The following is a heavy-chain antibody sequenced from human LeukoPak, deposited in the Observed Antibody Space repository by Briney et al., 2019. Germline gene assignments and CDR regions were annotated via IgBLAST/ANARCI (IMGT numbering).Heavy chain of an antibody. J-gene: IGHJ5*02. CDR1: GGSISSYY. CDR3: AGTLGGWFDP. Sequence: SETLSLTCTVSGGSISSYYWSWIRQPPGKGLEWIGYIYTSGSTNYNPSLKSRVTISVDTSKNQFSLKLSSVTAADTAVYYCAGTLGGWFDPWGQGTLVTVSS. V-gene: IGHV4-4*09. D-gene: IGHD3-10*01. CDR2: IYTSGST.